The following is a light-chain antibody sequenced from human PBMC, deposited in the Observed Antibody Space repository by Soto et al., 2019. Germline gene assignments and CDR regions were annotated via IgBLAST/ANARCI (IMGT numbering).Light chain of an antibody. CDR2: WAS. CDR1: QSVLYSSNNKNY. V-gene: IGKV4-1*01. Sequence: DIVMTQSPDSLAVSLGERATINCKSSQSVLYSSNNKNYLAWYQQKPGQPPKLLIYWASTRESGVPDRFSGSGSGTAFTLTISSLQAEDVAVYYCQQYYSTPLTFGQGTKVDIK. J-gene: IGKJ1*01. CDR3: QQYYSTPLT.